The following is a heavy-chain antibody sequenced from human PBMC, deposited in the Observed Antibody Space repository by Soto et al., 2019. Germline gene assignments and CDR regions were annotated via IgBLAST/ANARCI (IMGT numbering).Heavy chain of an antibody. CDR1: GGSFSDHY. D-gene: IGHD3-16*01. CDR2: IHHSGSS. J-gene: IGHJ4*02. Sequence: KSSETLSLTCAVNGGSFSDHYWTWIRQPPGKGMEWIGEIHHSGSSHYNPSFKSRATISLDTSKNQFSLDLRSVTAADTAVYYCAGDPLIKSAGVKSFLDFWGQGTLVTVYS. CDR3: AGDPLIKSAGVKSFLDF. V-gene: IGHV4-34*01.